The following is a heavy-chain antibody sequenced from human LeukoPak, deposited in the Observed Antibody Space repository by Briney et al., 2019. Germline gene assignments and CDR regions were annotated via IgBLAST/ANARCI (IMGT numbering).Heavy chain of an antibody. V-gene: IGHV1-2*02. CDR2: INPNSGGT. D-gene: IGHD6-13*01. CDR3: ARVPSSHSYFDY. CDR1: GYTFTSYG. J-gene: IGHJ4*02. Sequence: ASVKVSCKASGYTFTSYGISWVRQAPGQGLEWMGWINPNSGGTNYAQKFQGRVTMTRDTSISTAYMELSRLRSDDTAVYYCARVPSSHSYFDYWGQGTLVTVSS.